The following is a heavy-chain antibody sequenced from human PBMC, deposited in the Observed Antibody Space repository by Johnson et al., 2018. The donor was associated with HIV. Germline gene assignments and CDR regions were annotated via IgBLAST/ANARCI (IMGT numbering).Heavy chain of an antibody. J-gene: IGHJ3*02. D-gene: IGHD6-19*01. Sequence: EVQLVESGGGAVRPGRSLRLSCAVSGFTFSSYAMHWVRQAPGKGLEYVSAISSNGGSTYYANSVKGRFTISRDNAKNSLYLQMNSLRAEDTAVYYCARPGGGWYETAFDIWGQGTMVTVSS. CDR2: ISSNGGST. CDR1: GFTFSSYA. V-gene: IGHV3-64*01. CDR3: ARPGGGWYETAFDI.